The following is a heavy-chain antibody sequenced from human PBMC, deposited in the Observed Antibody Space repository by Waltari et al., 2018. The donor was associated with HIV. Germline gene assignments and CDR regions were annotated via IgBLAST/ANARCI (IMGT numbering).Heavy chain of an antibody. V-gene: IGHV1-2*02. Sequence: QVQLVQSGAAVKKPGASVKVSCKAFGYTFIGYYIYWVRQAPGRGLEWMGWIDPNSGDTNYAQKFQGRVTMTRDTSISTAYMELSRLRPDDTAVYYCARTYYYDSSGYYAPWGQGTLVTVSS. CDR3: ARTYYYDSSGYYAP. CDR1: GYTFIGYY. J-gene: IGHJ5*02. D-gene: IGHD3-22*01. CDR2: IDPNSGDT.